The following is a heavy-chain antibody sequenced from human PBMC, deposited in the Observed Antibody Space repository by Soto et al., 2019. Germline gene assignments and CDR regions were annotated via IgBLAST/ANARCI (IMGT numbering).Heavy chain of an antibody. D-gene: IGHD3-10*01. CDR3: ARGFQLGFDP. V-gene: IGHV1-3*05. Sequence: QIQLVQSGAEEKKPGASVKVSCKASGYTFTNYAMHWVRQAPGQRLEWMGWINAGNGNTKYSQKFQGRVTINRDASASTAYMELSSLRSEDTALYYCARGFQLGFDPWGQGTLVTVSS. CDR2: INAGNGNT. CDR1: GYTFTNYA. J-gene: IGHJ5*02.